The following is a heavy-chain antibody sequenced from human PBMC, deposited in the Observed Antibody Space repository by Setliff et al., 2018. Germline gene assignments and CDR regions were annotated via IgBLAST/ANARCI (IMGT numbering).Heavy chain of an antibody. V-gene: IGHV4-4*07. CDR1: GGSISGYY. CDR3: AKGGGRYHSDS. D-gene: IGHD1-1*01. CDR2: MYGNS. Sequence: SETLSLTCTVSGGSISGYYWTWIRQPAGKGLEWIGRMYGNSNYNPSLKGRVTMSIDTSKNKFSLKLTSMTAADTAVYYCAKGGGRYHSDSWGQGILVTVSS. J-gene: IGHJ4*02.